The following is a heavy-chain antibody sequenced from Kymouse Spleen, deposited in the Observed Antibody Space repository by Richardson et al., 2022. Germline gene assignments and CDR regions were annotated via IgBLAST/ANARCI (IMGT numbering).Heavy chain of an antibody. Sequence: EVQLVESGGGLVQPGRSLRLSCAASGFTFDDYAMHWVRQAPGKGLEWVSGISWNSGSIGYADSVKGRFTISRDNAKNSLYLQMNSLRAEDTALYYCAKGLRYFAGFDYWGQGTLVTVSS. CDR3: AKGLRYFAGFDY. D-gene: IGHD3-9*01. V-gene: IGHV3-9*01. CDR1: GFTFDDYA. CDR2: ISWNSGSI. J-gene: IGHJ4*02.